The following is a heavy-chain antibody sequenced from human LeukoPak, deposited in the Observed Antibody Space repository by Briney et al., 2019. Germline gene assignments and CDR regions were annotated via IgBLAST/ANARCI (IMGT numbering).Heavy chain of an antibody. D-gene: IGHD3-22*01. V-gene: IGHV4-4*07. J-gene: IGHJ4*02. CDR2: VHTSGES. CDR1: GGSISSNY. CDR3: ARENYFAGGGYGADF. Sequence: PSETLSLTRTGSGGSISSNYWSWIRQPAGKGLEWIGRVHTSGESNYHPSLKTRVTMSADTSKNQFSLRLSSVTAADTAVYFCARENYFAGGGYGADFWGQGTLVTVSS.